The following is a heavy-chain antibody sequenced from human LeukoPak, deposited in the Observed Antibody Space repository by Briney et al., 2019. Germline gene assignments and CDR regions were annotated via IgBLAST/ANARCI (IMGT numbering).Heavy chain of an antibody. J-gene: IGHJ5*02. CDR1: GGSISRDY. CDR3: ARDAPLYDYGDYLPNPSWFDP. Sequence: SETLSLTCTVSGGSISRDYWDCIPQPAGNGLECIRRIYASGSTNYNPSLKSRVTMSVDRSKNQFSLKLSSVTAADTAVYYSARDAPLYDYGDYLPNPSWFDPWGQGTLVTVSS. CDR2: IYASGST. D-gene: IGHD4-17*01. V-gene: IGHV4-4*07.